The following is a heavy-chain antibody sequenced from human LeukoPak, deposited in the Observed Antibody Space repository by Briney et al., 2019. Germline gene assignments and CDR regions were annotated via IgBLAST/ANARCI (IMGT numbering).Heavy chain of an antibody. J-gene: IGHJ4*02. CDR1: GGSMNSYY. Sequence: SETLSLTCTVSGGSMNSYYWSWIRQPPGKGLEWIGYIYYSGSTNYNPSLNSRVTISLDTSKNQFSLKLTSVTAADTALYYCAIGRSWESFFDYWCQGTLVTVSS. CDR3: AIGRSWESFFDY. V-gene: IGHV4-59*01. D-gene: IGHD3-16*02. CDR2: IYYSGST.